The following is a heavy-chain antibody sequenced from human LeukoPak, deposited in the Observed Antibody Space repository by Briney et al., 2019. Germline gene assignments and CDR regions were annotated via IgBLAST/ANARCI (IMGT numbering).Heavy chain of an antibody. J-gene: IGHJ4*02. D-gene: IGHD3-22*01. CDR1: GGSFSGYY. V-gene: IGHV4-34*01. Sequence: PSETLSLTCAVYGGSFSGYYWSWIRQPPGKGLELIGEINHSGSTNYNPSLKSRVTISVDTSKNQFSLKLSSVTAADTAVYYCARGHVNLNYYDSSGYYYSFVYWGQGTLVTVSS. CDR3: ARGHVNLNYYDSSGYYYSFVY. CDR2: INHSGST.